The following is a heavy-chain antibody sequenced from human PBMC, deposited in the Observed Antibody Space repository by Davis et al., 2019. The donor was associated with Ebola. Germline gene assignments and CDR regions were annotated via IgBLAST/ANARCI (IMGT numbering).Heavy chain of an antibody. Sequence: PSETLSLTCTVSGGSISSSTYHWVWVRQPPGKGLEWIGSIFHTGATYYSPSLKSRVTMFVDTSKNQLSLNVYSVTAADTAIYYCATDILSQPRDWGQGTLVTVSS. J-gene: IGHJ4*02. CDR1: GGSISSSTYH. CDR2: IFHTGAT. CDR3: ATDILSQPRD. V-gene: IGHV4-39*02.